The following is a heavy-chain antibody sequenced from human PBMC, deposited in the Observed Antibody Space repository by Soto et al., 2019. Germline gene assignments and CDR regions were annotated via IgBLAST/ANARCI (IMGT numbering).Heavy chain of an antibody. V-gene: IGHV4-30-4*01. CDR2: LYYSGST. CDR3: VRADYNRSSRDVGAFDI. D-gene: IGHD6-6*01. Sequence: SETLSLTCTVSGGSISSGDYYWSWMRQPPGKGLEWIGYLYYSGSTYYNPSLKSRVTISVDMSKNQFSLKLSSVTAADTAVYYCVRADYNRSSRDVGAFDIWRQGPMVTV. CDR1: GGSISSGDYY. J-gene: IGHJ3*02.